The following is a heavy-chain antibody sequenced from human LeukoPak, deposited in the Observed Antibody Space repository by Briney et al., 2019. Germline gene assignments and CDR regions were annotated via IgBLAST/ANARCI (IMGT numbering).Heavy chain of an antibody. CDR2: IYTSGST. V-gene: IGHV4-4*07. D-gene: IGHD5-12*01. Sequence: PSETLSLTCIVFGGSISSYYWSWVRQPAGKGLKGIGRIYTSGSTNYNPSLKSRVTMSVDTSKNQFSLKLSSVTAADTAVYYCARGSGSRLHNYYYYMDVWGKGTTVTVS. J-gene: IGHJ6*03. CDR1: GGSISSYY. CDR3: ARGSGSRLHNYYYYMDV.